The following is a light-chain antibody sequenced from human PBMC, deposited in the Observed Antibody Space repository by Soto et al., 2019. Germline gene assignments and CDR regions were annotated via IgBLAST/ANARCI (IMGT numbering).Light chain of an antibody. Sequence: QSVLTQPASVSGSPGQSITISCTGTSSDAGGYNYVSWYQHHPGKAPKLMIYDVSNRPSGVSNRFSGSKSGNTASLTISGLQAEDEADYYCTSYTSSSTLGIFGGGTKVTVL. CDR3: TSYTSSSTLGI. V-gene: IGLV2-14*03. CDR2: DVS. CDR1: SSDAGGYNY. J-gene: IGLJ2*01.